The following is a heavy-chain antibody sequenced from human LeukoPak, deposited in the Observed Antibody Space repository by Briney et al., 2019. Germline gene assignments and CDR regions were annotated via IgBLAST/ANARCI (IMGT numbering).Heavy chain of an antibody. V-gene: IGHV4-4*07. Sequence: PSDTLSLTCTVSGGSLSSYYWSWIRQPAGKGLEWIGRIYTSGSTNYNPPLKSRVTMSVDTSKNQFSLKLSSVTAADTAVYYCARDNFSVYPPYYYYYYMDVWGKGTTVTVSS. D-gene: IGHD2/OR15-2a*01. CDR3: ARDNFSVYPPYYYYYYMDV. CDR2: IYTSGST. J-gene: IGHJ6*03. CDR1: GGSLSSYY.